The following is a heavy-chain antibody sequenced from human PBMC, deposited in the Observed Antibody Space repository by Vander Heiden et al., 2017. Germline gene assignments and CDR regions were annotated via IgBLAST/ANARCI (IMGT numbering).Heavy chain of an antibody. J-gene: IGHJ4*02. CDR1: GFPFSTYS. D-gene: IGHD3-9*01. CDR3: ARSPAIFPINEIDY. V-gene: IGHV3-21*01. CDR2: ISTSSTYI. Sequence: EVHLVESGGGLVKPGGSLRLSCAASGFPFSTYSMNWVRQAPGKGLEWVSSISTSSTYIYYTGSVKGRFTISRDNAKNSLYLQMNSLRAEDTALYYCARSPAIFPINEIDYWGQGTLVTVSS.